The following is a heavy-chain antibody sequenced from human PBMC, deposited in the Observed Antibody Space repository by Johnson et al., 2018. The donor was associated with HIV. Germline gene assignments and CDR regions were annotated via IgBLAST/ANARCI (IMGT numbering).Heavy chain of an antibody. CDR1: GFTFSSYW. J-gene: IGHJ3*02. D-gene: IGHD1-1*01. CDR2: IKQDGSEK. Sequence: VQLVESGGGLVQPGGSLRLSCAASGFTFSSYWMSWVRQAPGKGLEWVANIKQDGSEKYYVDSVKGRFTISRDNAKNSLYLQMNSLRAEDTAMYYCAKDNLKTTRGNDAFDSWGQGTRVTVSS. CDR3: AKDNLKTTRGNDAFDS. V-gene: IGHV3-7*01.